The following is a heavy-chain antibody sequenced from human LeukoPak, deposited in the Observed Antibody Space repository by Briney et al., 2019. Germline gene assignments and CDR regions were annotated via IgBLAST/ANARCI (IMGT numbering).Heavy chain of an antibody. V-gene: IGHV3-30*18. Sequence: GGSLRLSCAASGFTFSSYGMHWVRQAPGKGLEWVAVISFDGKTQYYTDSVKGRFTISRDNSKSTLYLQMNSLRAEDTAVYYCAKEMSSSNIDHCGQGTLVTVSS. D-gene: IGHD2-2*01. CDR3: AKEMSSSNIDH. CDR1: GFTFSSYG. CDR2: ISFDGKTQ. J-gene: IGHJ4*02.